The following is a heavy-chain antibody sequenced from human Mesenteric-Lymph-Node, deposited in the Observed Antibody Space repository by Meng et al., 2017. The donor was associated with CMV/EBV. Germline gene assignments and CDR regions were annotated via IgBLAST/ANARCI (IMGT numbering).Heavy chain of an antibody. V-gene: IGHV4-61*01. CDR2: VYYSGST. D-gene: IGHD1/OR15-1a*01. Sequence: SETLSLTCTVSGGPVSTTIYYWSWIRQSPGKGLEWIGYVYYSGSTNYNPSLKSRVTISVDTSKNQFSLKLSSVTAADTAVYYCAKDQQSPGNWFDPWGQGTLVTVSS. CDR3: AKDQQSPGNWFDP. J-gene: IGHJ5*02. CDR1: GGPVSTTIYY.